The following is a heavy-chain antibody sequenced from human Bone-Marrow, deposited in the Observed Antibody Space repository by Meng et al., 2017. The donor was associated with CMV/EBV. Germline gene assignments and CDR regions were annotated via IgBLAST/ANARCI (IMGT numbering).Heavy chain of an antibody. V-gene: IGHV1-69*05. D-gene: IGHD2-2*01. J-gene: IGHJ6*02. CDR3: ASRSGVPAAIGLVYYYGMDV. CDR1: GGTFSSYA. Sequence: SVKVSCKASGGTFSSYAISWVRQAPGQGLEWMGGIIPIFGTANYAQKFQGRVTITTDESTSTAYMELSSLRSEDTAVYYCASRSGVPAAIGLVYYYGMDVWGQGNAGHRLL. CDR2: IIPIFGTA.